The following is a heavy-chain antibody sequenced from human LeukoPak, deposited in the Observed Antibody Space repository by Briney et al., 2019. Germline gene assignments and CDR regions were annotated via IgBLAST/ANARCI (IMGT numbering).Heavy chain of an antibody. CDR3: AKVGDIVVVVAATRFDY. D-gene: IGHD2-15*01. CDR2: ISSGSSYI. J-gene: IGHJ4*02. Sequence: GGSLRLSCAASGFTFSSYSMNWVRQAPGKGLEWVSSISSGSSYIYYADSVKGRFTISRDNAKNSLYLQMNSLRVEDTAVYYCAKVGDIVVVVAATRFDYWGQGTLVTVSS. V-gene: IGHV3-21*01. CDR1: GFTFSSYS.